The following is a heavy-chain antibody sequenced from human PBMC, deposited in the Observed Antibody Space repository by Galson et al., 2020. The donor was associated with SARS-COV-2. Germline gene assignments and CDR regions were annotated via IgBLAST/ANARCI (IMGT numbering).Heavy chain of an antibody. J-gene: IGHJ4*02. Sequence: SETLSLTCPVSGGSISSGGYQWCWIRQPPGKGLEWIGYIFSGGSAYYNPSLKSRITISVDTSKNRFSLNLNSVTAADTAVYFCARGGWGGDFIDYWGQGALVTVFS. CDR3: ARGGWGGDFIDY. CDR2: IFSGGSA. V-gene: IGHV4-30-4*08. D-gene: IGHD2-21*01. CDR1: GGSISSGGYQ.